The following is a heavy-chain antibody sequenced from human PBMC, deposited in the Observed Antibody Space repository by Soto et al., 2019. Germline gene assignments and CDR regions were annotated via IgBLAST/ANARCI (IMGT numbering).Heavy chain of an antibody. V-gene: IGHV4-30-2*01. D-gene: IGHD5-12*01. CDR3: AAGGGLPRYF. CDR2: IYHSGST. J-gene: IGHJ4*02. CDR1: GGSISSGGYS. Sequence: QLQLQESGSGLVKPSQTLSLTCAVSGGSISSGGYSWSWIRQPPGKGLEWIGYIYHSGSTYYNRSRETRSTTPVDRPQKQFTVKLSTVTGADTAVSYCAAGGGLPRYFGGQGTLVTVPS.